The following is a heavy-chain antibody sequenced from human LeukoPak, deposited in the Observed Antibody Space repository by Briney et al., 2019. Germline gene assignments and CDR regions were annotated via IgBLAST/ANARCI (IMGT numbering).Heavy chain of an antibody. CDR2: INQDGSEK. J-gene: IGHJ4*02. D-gene: IGHD6-13*01. Sequence: PSETLSLTCTVSGDSISSGDYYWSWVRQAPGMGPEWVAIINQDGSEKYYVDSVKGRFTISRDNGQNSLYLEMNSLRADDTAVFYCARAVGPGTVDYWGQGALVTVSS. V-gene: IGHV3-7*01. CDR1: GDSISSGDYY. CDR3: ARAVGPGTVDY.